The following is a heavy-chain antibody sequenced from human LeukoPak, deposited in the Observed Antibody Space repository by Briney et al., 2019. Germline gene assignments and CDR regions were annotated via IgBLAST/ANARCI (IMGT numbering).Heavy chain of an antibody. D-gene: IGHD3-10*01. V-gene: IGHV3-15*01. CDR3: TADGARYYGSGALSTD. Sequence: PGGSLRLSCAASGFTFFNAWMTWVRQAPGKGLEWVGRIKSKTDGGTTDYAAPVKGTFTISRDDSKNMLYLQLNSLKTEDTGVYYCTADGARYYGSGALSTDWGQGTLVTVSS. J-gene: IGHJ4*02. CDR1: GFTFFNAW. CDR2: IKSKTDGGTT.